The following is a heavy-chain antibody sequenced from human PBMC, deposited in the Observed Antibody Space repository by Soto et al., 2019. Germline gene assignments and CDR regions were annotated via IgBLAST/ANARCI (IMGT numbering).Heavy chain of an antibody. CDR2: INHSGST. J-gene: IGHJ4*02. CDR1: GGSFSGYY. CDR3: ARGRQSVSGYDRFWDY. V-gene: IGHV4-34*01. D-gene: IGHD5-12*01. Sequence: QVQLQQWGAGLLKASETLSLTCAVYGGSFSGYYWSCIRQPPGKGPEWIGEINHSGSTKYNVSLKSRVTISVDTSKTQFSLKLSSVTAADTAVYYCARGRQSVSGYDRFWDYWGQGTLVTVSS.